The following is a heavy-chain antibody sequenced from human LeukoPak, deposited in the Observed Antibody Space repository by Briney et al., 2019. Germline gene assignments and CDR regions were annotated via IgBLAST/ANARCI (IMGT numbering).Heavy chain of an antibody. CDR3: TRDRVAGSSSPLDY. CDR2: ISHRGST. V-gene: IGHV4-34*01. Sequence: SETLSLTCTVHGGSFSGYYGSWIRQPPGKGLEWIGEISHRGSTNYNPSLKTRVTISVDTSKNQFSLKLNSVTAADTAVYYCTRDRVAGSSSPLDYWGLGSLVTVSS. CDR1: GGSFSGYY. D-gene: IGHD6-6*01. J-gene: IGHJ4*01.